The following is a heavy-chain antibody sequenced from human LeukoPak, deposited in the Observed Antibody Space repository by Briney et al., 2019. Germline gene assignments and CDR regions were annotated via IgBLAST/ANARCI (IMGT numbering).Heavy chain of an antibody. D-gene: IGHD6-13*01. J-gene: IGHJ4*02. Sequence: PGGSLSLSCAASAFTFSSYAMSWVRPAPGKGLEWVSAISGGGGSTYCADAGRGQFTISRDNSKNTLYLQMNSLRAEDTAVYYCAKDRYSSSSDYWGQGTLVTVSS. CDR2: ISGGGGST. CDR3: AKDRYSSSSDY. CDR1: AFTFSSYA. V-gene: IGHV3-23*01.